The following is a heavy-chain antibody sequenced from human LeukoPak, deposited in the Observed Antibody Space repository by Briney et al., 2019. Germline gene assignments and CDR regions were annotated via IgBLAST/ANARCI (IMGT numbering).Heavy chain of an antibody. CDR2: ISSSGSTI. J-gene: IGHJ6*03. CDR3: ARDGVDKATSDPYYYYMDV. D-gene: IGHD5-18*01. CDR1: GFTFSSYE. Sequence: GGSLRLSCAASGFTFSSYEMNWVRQAPGKGLEWVSYISSSGSTIYYADSVKGRFTISRDNAKNSLYLQMNSLRAEDTAVYYCARDGVDKATSDPYYYYMDVWGKGTTVTVSS. V-gene: IGHV3-48*03.